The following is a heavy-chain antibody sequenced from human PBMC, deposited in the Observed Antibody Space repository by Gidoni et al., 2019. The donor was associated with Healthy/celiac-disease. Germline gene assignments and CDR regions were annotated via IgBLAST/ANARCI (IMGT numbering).Heavy chain of an antibody. Sequence: QVQLQESGPGLVKPSETLSLTCTVSGGPISSYYWSWIRQPPGKGLEWIGYIYYSGSTNYNPSLKSRVTISVDTSKNQFSLKLSSVTAADTAVYYCASLRRDGYKSLDYWGQGTLVTVSS. CDR3: ASLRRDGYKSLDY. J-gene: IGHJ4*02. CDR1: GGPISSYY. CDR2: IYYSGST. V-gene: IGHV4-59*01. D-gene: IGHD5-12*01.